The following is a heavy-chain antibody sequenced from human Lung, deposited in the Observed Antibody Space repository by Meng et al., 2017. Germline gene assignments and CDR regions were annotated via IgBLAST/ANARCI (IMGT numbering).Heavy chain of an antibody. CDR1: GFTSSTYW. CDR2: TSRDGSDT. D-gene: IGHD1-26*01. Sequence: EGQMVESGGGLVQPGGSRRLSCVASGFTSSTYWLHWVRQAPGKGLVWVSRTSRDGSDTVYADSVKGRFTMSRDNAKNTLYLQMNSLRAEDTAVYYCAAAWELLPPGYWGQGTLVTVSS. V-gene: IGHV3-74*01. CDR3: AAAWELLPPGY. J-gene: IGHJ4*02.